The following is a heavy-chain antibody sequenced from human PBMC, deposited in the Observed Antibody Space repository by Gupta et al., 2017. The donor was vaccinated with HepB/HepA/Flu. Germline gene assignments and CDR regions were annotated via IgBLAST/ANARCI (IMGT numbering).Heavy chain of an antibody. J-gene: IGHJ4*02. V-gene: IGHV3-23*01. CDR3: AKDMGY. CDR1: GFTFSSYA. D-gene: IGHD3-10*01. Sequence: EVQVLESGGDLVQPGGSLRLSCAASGFTFSSYAMSWVRQAPGKGLEWVSSIRGVGATTYYADSVKGRFTISRDNSKNTLSLQMNSLRVEDTAGYDCAKDMGYWGQGTLVTVSS. CDR2: IRGVGATT.